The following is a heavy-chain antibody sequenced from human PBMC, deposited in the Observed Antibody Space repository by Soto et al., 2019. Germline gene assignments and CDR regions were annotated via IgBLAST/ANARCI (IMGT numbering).Heavy chain of an antibody. CDR1: GFTFSSYG. Sequence: GGSLRLSCSASGFTFSSYGMHWVRQAPGKGLEWVAVISYDGSNKYYADSVKGRFTISRDNSKNTLYLRMNSLRAEDTAVYYCAKEGDMATTYFDSWAREPWSPSPQ. D-gene: IGHD5-12*01. CDR3: AKEGDMATTYFDS. J-gene: IGHJ4*02. CDR2: ISYDGSNK. V-gene: IGHV3-30*18.